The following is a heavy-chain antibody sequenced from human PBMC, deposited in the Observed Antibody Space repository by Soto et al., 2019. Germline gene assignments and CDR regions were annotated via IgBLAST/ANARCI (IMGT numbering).Heavy chain of an antibody. V-gene: IGHV3-23*01. CDR3: AKQRAVSAGSSDF. CDR2: ISGGGDTT. J-gene: IGHJ4*02. Sequence: PGGSLRLSCAASGFTFSDCAMTWVRQAPGKGLEWVSSISGGGDTTYYADSVKGRVTISRDNSKNTLYLQMNSLGGEDTAVYYCAKQRAVSAGSSDFWGQGTLVTVSS. CDR1: GFTFSDCA. D-gene: IGHD6-19*01.